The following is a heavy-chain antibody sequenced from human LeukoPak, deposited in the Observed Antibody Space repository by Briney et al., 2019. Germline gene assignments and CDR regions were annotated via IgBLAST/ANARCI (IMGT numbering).Heavy chain of an antibody. V-gene: IGHV3-66*01. CDR3: ARESPDDSSAS. CDR2: IYSGGST. J-gene: IGHJ5*02. D-gene: IGHD3-22*01. Sequence: GGSLRLSCAASGFTVSSNYMSWVRQAPGKGLEWVSVIYSGGSTYYADSVKGRFTISRDNSKNTLYLQMNSLRAEDTAVYYCARESPDDSSASWGQGTLVTVSS. CDR1: GFTVSSNY.